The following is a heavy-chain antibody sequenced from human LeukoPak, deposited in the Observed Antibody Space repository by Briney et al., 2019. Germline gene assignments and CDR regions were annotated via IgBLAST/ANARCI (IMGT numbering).Heavy chain of an antibody. D-gene: IGHD1-14*01. Sequence: GGSLRLSCAASGFTFTTYTISWVRQAPGKGLEWVSSIYGDASKTFYADSVRGRFTISRDSSESMVYLQMSGLRFEDTALYYCAKDGGPENGWNFEMWGEGKMVFVS. CDR1: GFTFTTYT. J-gene: IGHJ3*02. CDR2: IYGDASKT. CDR3: AKDGGPENGWNFEM. V-gene: IGHV3-23*01.